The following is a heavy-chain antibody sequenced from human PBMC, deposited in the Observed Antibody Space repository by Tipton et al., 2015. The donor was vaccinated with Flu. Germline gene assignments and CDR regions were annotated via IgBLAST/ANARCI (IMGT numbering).Heavy chain of an antibody. D-gene: IGHD5/OR15-5a*01. V-gene: IGHV4-59*01. J-gene: IGHJ6*02. CDR2: VDHNGRA. Sequence: GLVKPSETLSLICDVSGDTISPSFWSWIRQSPGKGLEWIGNVDHNGRANYNPTLKIRVAMSVDTSNNQFSLRLNSMTAADTAVYYCARMSSMTRRPLGSQKSYYDFYGLDIWGQGTTVIVSS. CDR1: GDTISPSF. CDR3: ARMSSMTRRPLGSQKSYYDFYGLDI.